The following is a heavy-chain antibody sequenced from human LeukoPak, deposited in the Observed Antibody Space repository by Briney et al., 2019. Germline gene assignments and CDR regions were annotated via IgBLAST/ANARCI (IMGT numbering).Heavy chain of an antibody. J-gene: IGHJ4*02. V-gene: IGHV4-61*02. Sequence: SQTLSLTCTVSGGSLSSGSYYWRWLRQPAGTGLEWLGRIYTSGSTNYNPSLKSRVTISVDTSKNQFSLKLSSVTAADTAVYYCARESRGSGLDYWGQGTLVTVSS. D-gene: IGHD3-10*01. CDR3: ARESRGSGLDY. CDR2: IYTSGST. CDR1: GGSLSSGSYY.